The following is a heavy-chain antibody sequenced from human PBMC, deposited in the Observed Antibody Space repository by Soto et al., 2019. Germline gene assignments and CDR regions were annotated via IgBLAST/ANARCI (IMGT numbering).Heavy chain of an antibody. CDR1: GDSVSSNSAA. CDR3: AREVLSIAVAGRDYYYYYGMDV. CDR2: TYYRSKWYN. V-gene: IGHV6-1*01. Sequence: QSQTLSLTCAISGDSVSSNSAAWNWIRQSPSRGLEWLGRTYYRSKWYNDYAVSVKSRITINPDTSKNQFSLQLNSVTPEDTAVYYCAREVLSIAVAGRDYYYYYGMDVWGQGTTVTVSS. D-gene: IGHD6-19*01. J-gene: IGHJ6*02.